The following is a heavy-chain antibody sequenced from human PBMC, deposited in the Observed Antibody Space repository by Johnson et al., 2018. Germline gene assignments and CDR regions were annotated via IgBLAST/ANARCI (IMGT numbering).Heavy chain of an antibody. J-gene: IGHJ6*02. CDR3: ASYPSSRENNGGMDG. CDR2: HNSAGSGT. V-gene: IGHV3-74*02. Sequence: VQLVESGGGLVQPGGSLGLSCAASGFTFTNSWMHWVRQTPGKGLAWVSRHNSAGSGTSYADSEKGRVTISRDNAKNTQSLQINSQRAEDTADSYCASYPSSRENNGGMDGWGQGAKGTVSS. D-gene: IGHD1/OR15-1a*01. CDR1: GFTFTNSW.